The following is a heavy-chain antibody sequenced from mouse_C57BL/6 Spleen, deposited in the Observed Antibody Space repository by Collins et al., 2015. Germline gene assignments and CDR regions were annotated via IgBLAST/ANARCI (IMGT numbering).Heavy chain of an antibody. CDR3: ARWYGSSYEYYFDY. V-gene: IGHV1-69*01. Sequence: QVQLQQPGAELVMPGASVKMSCKASGYTFTDYWMHWVKQRPGQGLEWIGAIDTSDSYTSYNRKFKGKATLTVDESSSTAYMQLSSLTSEDSAVYYCARWYGSSYEYYFDYWGQGTTLTVSS. CDR2: IDTSDSYT. J-gene: IGHJ2*01. D-gene: IGHD1-1*01. CDR1: GYTFTDYW.